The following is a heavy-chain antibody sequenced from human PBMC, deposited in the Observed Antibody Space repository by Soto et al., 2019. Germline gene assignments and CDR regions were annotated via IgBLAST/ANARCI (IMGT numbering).Heavy chain of an antibody. V-gene: IGHV1-58*02. CDR3: AADNLVGYGDLKRAVYAFDI. CDR1: GFTFTSSA. D-gene: IGHD4-17*01. Sequence: GASVKVSCKASGFTFTSSAMQWVRQARGQRLEWIGWIVVGSGNTNYAQKFQERVTITRDMSTSTAYMELSSLRSEDTAVYYCAADNLVGYGDLKRAVYAFDIWGQGTMVTVSS. CDR2: IVVGSGNT. J-gene: IGHJ3*02.